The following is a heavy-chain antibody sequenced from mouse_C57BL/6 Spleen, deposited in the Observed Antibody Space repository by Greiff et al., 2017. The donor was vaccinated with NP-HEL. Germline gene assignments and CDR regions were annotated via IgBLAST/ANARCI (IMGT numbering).Heavy chain of an antibody. CDR1: GFSLTSYG. J-gene: IGHJ4*01. CDR2: IWRGGST. D-gene: IGHD4-1*01. CDR3: AKNGNWDLRYYAMDY. Sequence: QVQLQQSGPGLVQPSQSLSITCTVSGFSLTSYGVHWVRQSPGKGLEWLGVIWRGGSTDYNAAFMSRLSITKDNSKSQVFFKMNSLQADDTAIYYCAKNGNWDLRYYAMDYWGQGTSVTVSS. V-gene: IGHV2-5*01.